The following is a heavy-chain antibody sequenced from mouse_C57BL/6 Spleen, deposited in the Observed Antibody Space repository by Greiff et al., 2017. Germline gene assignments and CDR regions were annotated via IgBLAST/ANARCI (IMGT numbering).Heavy chain of an antibody. D-gene: IGHD1-1*01. V-gene: IGHV2-9*01. CDR3: AKHSYYYGSSYEGYFDV. Sequence: QVQLQQSGPGLVAPSQSLSITCTVSGFSLTSYGVDWVRQPPGKGLEWLGVIWGGGSTNYNSALMSRLSISKDNSKSQVFLKMNSLQTDDTAMYYCAKHSYYYGSSYEGYFDVWGTGTTVTVSS. CDR1: GFSLTSYG. CDR2: IWGGGST. J-gene: IGHJ1*03.